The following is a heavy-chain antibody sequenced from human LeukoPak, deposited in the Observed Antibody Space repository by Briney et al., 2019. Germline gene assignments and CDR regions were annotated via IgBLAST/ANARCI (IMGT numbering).Heavy chain of an antibody. CDR1: GGSVSSGSYY. CDR2: IYYSGST. CDR3: ARDWYYYGMDV. V-gene: IGHV4-61*01. Sequence: PSETLSLTCTVSGGSVSSGSYYWSWIRQPPGAGLEWIGYIYYSGSTNYNPSLKSRVTISVDTSKDQFSLKLSSVTAADTAVYYCARDWYYYGMDVWGQGTTVTVSS. J-gene: IGHJ6*02.